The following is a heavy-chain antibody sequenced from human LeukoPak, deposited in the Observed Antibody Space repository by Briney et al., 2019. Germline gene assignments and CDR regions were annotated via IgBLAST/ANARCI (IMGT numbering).Heavy chain of an antibody. J-gene: IGHJ3*02. CDR1: GYTLTELS. V-gene: IGHV1-24*01. Sequence: ASVKVSCKVSGYTLTELSMHWVRQAPGKGLEWMGGFDPEDGETIYAQKFQGRVTMTEDTSTDTAYMELSSLRSEDTAVYYCATPTDYGDYDYDAFDIWGQGTMVTVSS. CDR3: ATPTDYGDYDYDAFDI. CDR2: FDPEDGET. D-gene: IGHD4-17*01.